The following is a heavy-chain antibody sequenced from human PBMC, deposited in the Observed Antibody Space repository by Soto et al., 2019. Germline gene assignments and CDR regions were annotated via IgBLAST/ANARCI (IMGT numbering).Heavy chain of an antibody. V-gene: IGHV4-59*01. CDR1: GGSISSYY. CDR2: IYYSGST. Sequence: QVQLQESGPGLVKPSETLSLTCTVSGGSISSYYWSWIRQPPGKGLGWIGYIYYSGSTNYNPSLKSRVTIAVDTSKNQFSLKLSSVTAADTAVYYCARTNIAAALDVWGQGTTVTVSS. CDR3: ARTNIAAALDV. J-gene: IGHJ6*02. D-gene: IGHD6-13*01.